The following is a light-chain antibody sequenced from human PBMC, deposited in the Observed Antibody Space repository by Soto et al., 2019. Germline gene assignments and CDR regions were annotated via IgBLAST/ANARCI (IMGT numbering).Light chain of an antibody. Sequence: EIVLTQSPCTLSLSPGERATLSCRASQSVSSSYLAWYQQKPGQAPRLLIYAASSRATGIPDRFSGSGSGTDFTLTISRLEPEDFAVYYCQQYGSSPLTFGGGTKVEIK. V-gene: IGKV3-20*01. CDR2: AAS. J-gene: IGKJ4*01. CDR1: QSVSSSY. CDR3: QQYGSSPLT.